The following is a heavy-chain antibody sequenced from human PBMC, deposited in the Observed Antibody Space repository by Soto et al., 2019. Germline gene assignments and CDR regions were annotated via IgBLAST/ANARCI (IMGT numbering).Heavy chain of an antibody. D-gene: IGHD6-13*01. Sequence: SETLSLTCTVSGGSISSSSYYWGWIRQPPGKGLEWIGSIYYSGSTYYNPSLKSRVTISVDTSKNQFSLKLSSVTAADTAVYYCARRKGWRIAAAGSIYYYYGMDVWGQGTTVTSP. CDR2: IYYSGST. CDR1: GGSISSSSYY. J-gene: IGHJ6*02. V-gene: IGHV4-39*01. CDR3: ARRKGWRIAAAGSIYYYYGMDV.